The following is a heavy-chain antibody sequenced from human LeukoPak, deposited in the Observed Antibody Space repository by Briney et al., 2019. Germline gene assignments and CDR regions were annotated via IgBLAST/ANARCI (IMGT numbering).Heavy chain of an antibody. CDR3: ARANIAVRRYYNYIDV. J-gene: IGHJ6*03. V-gene: IGHV4-34*01. D-gene: IGHD6-6*01. CDR2: INHSGST. Sequence: SETLSLTCAVYGGSFGGHYWSWIRQPPGKGLEWVGEINHSGSTNYNPSHKSRVTLSVNSSKNQYSLKLSSVTAADTAVYYCARANIAVRRYYNYIDVWGKGSTVTVSS. CDR1: GGSFGGHY.